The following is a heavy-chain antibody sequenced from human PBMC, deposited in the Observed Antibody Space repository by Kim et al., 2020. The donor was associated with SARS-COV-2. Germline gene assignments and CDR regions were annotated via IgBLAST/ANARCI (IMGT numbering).Heavy chain of an antibody. V-gene: IGHV4-59*01. CDR3: ARDSNPRYYGMDV. Sequence: YNPSLKSRVTISVDTSKNQFSLKLSSVTAADTAVYYCARDSNPRYYGMDVWGQGTTVTVSS. J-gene: IGHJ6*02. D-gene: IGHD4-4*01.